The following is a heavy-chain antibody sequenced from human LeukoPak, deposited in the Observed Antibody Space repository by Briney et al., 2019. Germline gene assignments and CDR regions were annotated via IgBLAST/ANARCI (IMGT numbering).Heavy chain of an antibody. D-gene: IGHD3-3*01. CDR1: GGTFSSYA. CDR3: ARDLDLRYDFWSGYSANAFDI. V-gene: IGHV1-69*13. J-gene: IGHJ3*02. CDR2: IIPIFGTA. Sequence: ASVKISCKASGGTFSSYAISWVRQAPGQGLEWMGGIIPIFGTANYAQKFQGRVTITADESTSTAYMELSSLRSEDTAVYYRARDLDLRYDFWSGYSANAFDIWGQGTMVTVSS.